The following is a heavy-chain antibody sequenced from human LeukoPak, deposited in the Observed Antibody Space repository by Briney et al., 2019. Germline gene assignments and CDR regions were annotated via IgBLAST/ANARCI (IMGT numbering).Heavy chain of an antibody. Sequence: ASVKVSCKASGYTFTTYPINWVRQAPGQGLEWMGWINPNSGGTNYAQKFQGWVTMTRDTSISTAYMELSRLRSDDTAVYYCARGADHCAFDIWGQGTMVTVSS. CDR2: INPNSGGT. CDR3: ARGADHCAFDI. V-gene: IGHV1-2*04. D-gene: IGHD1-14*01. CDR1: GYTFTTYP. J-gene: IGHJ3*02.